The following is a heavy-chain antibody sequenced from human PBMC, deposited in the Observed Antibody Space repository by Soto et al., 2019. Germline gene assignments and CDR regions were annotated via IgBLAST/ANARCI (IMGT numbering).Heavy chain of an antibody. Sequence: QVQLQESGPGLLKPSGTLALTCAVSGGSVSSSNWWSWVRQSPGKGLEWMGEIYHSGSAHYNPSLKSRATISLDKSKNQFSLRLTSVTAADTAVYYCARGPGVVVSADDAFDIWGPGTRVIVSS. CDR3: ARGPGVVVSADDAFDI. D-gene: IGHD2-21*02. CDR1: GGSVSSSNW. CDR2: IYHSGSA. J-gene: IGHJ3*02. V-gene: IGHV4-4*02.